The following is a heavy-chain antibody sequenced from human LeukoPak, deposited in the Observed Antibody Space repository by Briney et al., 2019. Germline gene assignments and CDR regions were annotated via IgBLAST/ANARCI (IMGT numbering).Heavy chain of an antibody. CDR2: IRYDGSNK. CDR3: TSYRLLGDNGDATHY. V-gene: IGHV3-30*02. D-gene: IGHD4-17*01. Sequence: PGGSLRLSCAASGFTFSSYGMHWVRQAPGKGLEWVAFIRYDGSNKYYADSVKGRFTISRDNSKNTLYLQMNSLRSEDTAVYYCTSYRLLGDNGDATHYWGQGTLVTVSS. CDR1: GFTFSSYG. J-gene: IGHJ4*02.